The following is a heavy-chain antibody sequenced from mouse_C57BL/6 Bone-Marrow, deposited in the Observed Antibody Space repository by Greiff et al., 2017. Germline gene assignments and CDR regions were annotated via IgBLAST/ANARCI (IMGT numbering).Heavy chain of an antibody. V-gene: IGHV2-2*01. CDR3: AILLLRNAMDY. Sequence: QVQLQQSGPGLVQPSQSLSITCTVSGFSLTSYGVHWVRQSPGKGLEWLGVIWSGGSTDYNAAFISRLSISKDNSKSQVFFRMNSLQADDTAIYYCAILLLRNAMDYWGQGTSVTVSS. D-gene: IGHD1-1*01. CDR1: GFSLTSYG. J-gene: IGHJ4*01. CDR2: IWSGGST.